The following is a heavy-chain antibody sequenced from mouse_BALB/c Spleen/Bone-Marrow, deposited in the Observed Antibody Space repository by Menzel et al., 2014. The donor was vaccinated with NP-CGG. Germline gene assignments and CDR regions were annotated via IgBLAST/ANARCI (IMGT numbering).Heavy chain of an antibody. Sequence: VQLKESGPELVKPGASVKIPCKASGYTFTDYNMDWVKRSRGKSLEWIGDINPNNGGTIYNQKFKGKATLTVDKSSSTAYMELRSLTSEDTAVYYCARFYYYGSSYWYFDVWGAGTTVTVSS. CDR1: GYTFTDYN. CDR3: ARFYYYGSSYWYFDV. J-gene: IGHJ1*01. CDR2: INPNNGGT. D-gene: IGHD1-1*01. V-gene: IGHV1-18*01.